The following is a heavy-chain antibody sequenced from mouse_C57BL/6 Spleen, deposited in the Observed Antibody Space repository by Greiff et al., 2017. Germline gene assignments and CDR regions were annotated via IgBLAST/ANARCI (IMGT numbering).Heavy chain of an antibody. Sequence: EVQLVESGGGLVKPGGSLKLSCAASGFTFSDYGMHWVRQAPEKGLEWVAYISSGSSTIYYADTVKGRFTISRDNAKNTLFLQMTSLRSEDTAMYYCARDYYGSSYFYYYAMDYWGQGTSVTVSS. V-gene: IGHV5-17*01. CDR3: ARDYYGSSYFYYYAMDY. CDR2: ISSGSSTI. D-gene: IGHD1-1*01. CDR1: GFTFSDYG. J-gene: IGHJ4*01.